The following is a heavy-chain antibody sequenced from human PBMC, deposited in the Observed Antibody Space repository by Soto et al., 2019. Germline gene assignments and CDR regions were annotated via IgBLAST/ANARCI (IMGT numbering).Heavy chain of an antibody. CDR3: AKQKGDGYHLNFDY. CDR1: GFTFSSDC. Sequence: LRLGCAASGFTFSSDCMHWVRHARGKGLEWVAVISYDGSNKYYADSVKGRFTISRDNSKNTLYLQMNSLRAEDTAVYYCAKQKGDGYHLNFDYWGQGTLVTVSS. V-gene: IGHV3-30*18. J-gene: IGHJ4*02. CDR2: ISYDGSNK. D-gene: IGHD5-12*01.